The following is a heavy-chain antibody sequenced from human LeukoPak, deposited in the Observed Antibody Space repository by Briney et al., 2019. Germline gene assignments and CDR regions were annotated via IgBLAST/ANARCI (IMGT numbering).Heavy chain of an antibody. CDR3: AKDYKAVAGTDNVDY. V-gene: IGHV3-30*02. Sequence: AGGSLRFSCVASGFTFSSYDMHWVGQAPGKGLVWVIYIGKAGIDKYYAVSVKGRFTISRDNSKSTLYLQMNGLRPEDTAVYYCAKDYKAVAGTDNVDYWGQGTLVTVSS. J-gene: IGHJ4*02. D-gene: IGHD6-19*01. CDR1: GFTFSSYD. CDR2: IGKAGIDK.